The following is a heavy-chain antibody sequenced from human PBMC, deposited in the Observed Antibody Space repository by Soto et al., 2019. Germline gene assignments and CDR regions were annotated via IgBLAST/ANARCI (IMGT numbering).Heavy chain of an antibody. CDR2: INHSGST. CDR3: ARDRRYGMDV. CDR1: GGSFSGYY. J-gene: IGHJ6*02. V-gene: IGHV4-34*09. Sequence: QVQLQESGPGLVKPSQTLSLTCAVYGGSFSGYYWSWIRQPPGKGLEWIGEINHSGSTNYNPSLKSRVTISVDTSKNQFSLKLSSVTAADTAVYYCARDRRYGMDVWGQGTTVTVSS.